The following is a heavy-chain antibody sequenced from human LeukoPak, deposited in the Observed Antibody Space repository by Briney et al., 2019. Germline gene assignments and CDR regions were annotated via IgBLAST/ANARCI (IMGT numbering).Heavy chain of an antibody. CDR3: GSDDFNFFPF. J-gene: IGHJ4*02. CDR2: IYYSGST. Sequence: SETLSLTCAVSGGSISSYYWSWIRQPPGRGLEWIGYIYYSGSTYYNPSLKSRVTISVDTSKNQFSLKLSSVTAADTAVYYCGSDDFNFFPFWGRGTLAAASS. D-gene: IGHD3/OR15-3a*01. CDR1: GGSISSYY. V-gene: IGHV4-59*06.